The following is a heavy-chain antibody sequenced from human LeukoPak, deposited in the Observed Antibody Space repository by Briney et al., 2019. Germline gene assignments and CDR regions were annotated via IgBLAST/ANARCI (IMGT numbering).Heavy chain of an antibody. J-gene: IGHJ4*02. CDR2: VSGSGGIT. CDR1: GFTFNSYA. V-gene: IGHV3-23*01. Sequence: GGSLRLSCAASGFTFNSYAMTWVRQAPGRGLEWVSHVSGSGGITYYADSVKGRFTISRDNSKNTLYLQMNSLRAEDTAVYYCAKTTAGNSSGRYPGWPVDYWGQGTLVTVSS. D-gene: IGHD6-19*01. CDR3: AKTTAGNSSGRYPGWPVDY.